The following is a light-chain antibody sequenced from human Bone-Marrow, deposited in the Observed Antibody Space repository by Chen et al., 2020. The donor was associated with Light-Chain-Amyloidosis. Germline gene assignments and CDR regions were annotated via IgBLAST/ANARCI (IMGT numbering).Light chain of an antibody. V-gene: IGLV3-21*02. J-gene: IGLJ3*02. CDR1: NIGSTS. CDR2: DYS. Sequence: SYVLPQPSSVAVAPGQTATIASGENNIGSTSVHWYQPQPGQAPLLVVYDYSDRPAGIPERLSGSNSGHTATLTISRVEAGDEADYYCQVWDRSSDRPVFGGGTKLTVL. CDR3: QVWDRSSDRPV.